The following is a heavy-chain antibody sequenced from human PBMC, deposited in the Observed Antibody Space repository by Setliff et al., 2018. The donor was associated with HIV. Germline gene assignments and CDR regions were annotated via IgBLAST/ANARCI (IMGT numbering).Heavy chain of an antibody. D-gene: IGHD6-19*01. J-gene: IGHJ3*02. CDR1: GYTLTELS. CDR3: ARGFQVGQWLGDGAFDI. Sequence: ASVKVSCKVSGYTLTELSRHWVRQATGQGLEWMGWMNPNSGNTGYAQKFQGRVTMTRNTSISTAYMELSSLRSEDTAVYYCARGFQVGQWLGDGAFDIWGQGTMVTVSS. V-gene: IGHV1-8*01. CDR2: MNPNSGNT.